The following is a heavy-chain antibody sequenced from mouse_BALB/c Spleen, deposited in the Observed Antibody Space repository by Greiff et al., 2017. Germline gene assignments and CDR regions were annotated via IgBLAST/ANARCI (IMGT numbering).Heavy chain of an antibody. CDR3: ARDPRGVYYDYAMDY. D-gene: IGHD2-1*01. CDR1: GFTFSSYA. J-gene: IGHJ4*01. CDR2: ISSGGSYT. Sequence: EVQLVESGGGLVKPGGSLKLSCAASGFTFSSYAMSWVRQSPEKRLEWVAEISSGGSYTYYPDTVTGRFTISRDNAKNTLYLEMSSLRSEDTAMYYCARDPRGVYYDYAMDYWGQGTSVTVSS. V-gene: IGHV5-9-4*01.